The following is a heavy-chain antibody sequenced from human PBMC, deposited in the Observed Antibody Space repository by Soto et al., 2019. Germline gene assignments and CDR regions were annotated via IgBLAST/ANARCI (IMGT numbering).Heavy chain of an antibody. CDR3: AKGPEQLVHGVFDY. Sequence: PAGSLRLSCAASGFTLSSYVMSWVRRAPGKGLEWVSGIDGGGGTYYADSVKGRFTISRDNSKNTLYLQMNSLRAEDTAVYYCAKGPEQLVHGVFDYWGQGTLVTVSS. CDR2: IDGGGGT. J-gene: IGHJ4*02. D-gene: IGHD6-6*01. CDR1: GFTLSSYV. V-gene: IGHV3-23*01.